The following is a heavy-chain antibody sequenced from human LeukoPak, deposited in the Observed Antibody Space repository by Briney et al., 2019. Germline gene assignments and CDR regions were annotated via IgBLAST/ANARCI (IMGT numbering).Heavy chain of an antibody. CDR3: ARGCYSDSRGSSDAFDI. Sequence: GASVKVSCKASGYTFIGYFMHWVRQAPRQGLEWMGRINPNSGGTNYAQQLQGRVTMTRDTSITTAYMELSRLRSDDTAIYYCARGCYSDSRGSSDAFDIWGQGTMVTVSS. CDR1: GYTFIGYF. D-gene: IGHD3-22*01. CDR2: INPNSGGT. J-gene: IGHJ3*02. V-gene: IGHV1-2*06.